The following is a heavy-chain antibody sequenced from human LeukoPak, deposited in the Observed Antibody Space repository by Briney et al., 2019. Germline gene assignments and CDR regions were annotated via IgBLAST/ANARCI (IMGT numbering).Heavy chain of an antibody. J-gene: IGHJ3*02. V-gene: IGHV1-24*01. D-gene: IGHD1-7*01. CDR3: ARELGALRYNWNYEGDAFDI. CDR1: GYTLTELS. CDR2: FDPEDGET. Sequence: ASVKVSCKVSGYTLTELSMHWVRQAPGKGLEWMGGFDPEDGETIYAQKFQGRVTMTEDTSTDTVYMELSSVTAADTAVYYCARELGALRYNWNYEGDAFDIWGQGTMVTVSS.